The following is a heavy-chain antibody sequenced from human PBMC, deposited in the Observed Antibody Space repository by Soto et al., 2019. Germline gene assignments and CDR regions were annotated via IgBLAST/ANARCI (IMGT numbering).Heavy chain of an antibody. Sequence: SETLSLTCAVSGVSTHNSHSFWGWIRQPPGKGLEFIANVYYSGGAHYNPSFKSRVTISVDTATNQVSLRMSSVTAADTAVYFCGRVVEGATRHTDFDSWGQGTLVTVSS. CDR1: GVSTHNSHSF. V-gene: IGHV4-39*01. J-gene: IGHJ5*01. D-gene: IGHD2-21*01. CDR2: VYYSGGA. CDR3: GRVVEGATRHTDFDS.